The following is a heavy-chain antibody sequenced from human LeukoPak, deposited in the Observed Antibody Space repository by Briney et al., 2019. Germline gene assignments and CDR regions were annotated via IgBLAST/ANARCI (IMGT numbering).Heavy chain of an antibody. Sequence: PSETLSLTCTVSGGSISSYYWSWLRQPPGKGLEWIGYIYYSGSTNYNPSLKSRVTISVDTSKNQFSLKLSSVTAADTAVYYCARGGVNLNGLLYYYYMDVWGKGTTVTVSS. V-gene: IGHV4-59*01. J-gene: IGHJ6*03. CDR2: IYYSGST. CDR3: ARGGVNLNGLLYYYYMDV. D-gene: IGHD3-9*01. CDR1: GGSISSYY.